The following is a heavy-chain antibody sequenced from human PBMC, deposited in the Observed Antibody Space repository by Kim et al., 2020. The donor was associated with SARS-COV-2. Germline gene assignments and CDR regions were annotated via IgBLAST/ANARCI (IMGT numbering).Heavy chain of an antibody. J-gene: IGHJ6*02. Sequence: SVKVSCKASGGTFSSYAISWVRQAPGQGLEWMGGIIPIFGTANYAQKFQGRVTITADESTSTAYMELSSLRSEDTAVYYCARDDVVIDSPRYYYYGMDVWGQGTTVTVSS. V-gene: IGHV1-69*13. CDR3: ARDDVVIDSPRYYYYGMDV. D-gene: IGHD3-22*01. CDR1: GGTFSSYA. CDR2: IIPIFGTA.